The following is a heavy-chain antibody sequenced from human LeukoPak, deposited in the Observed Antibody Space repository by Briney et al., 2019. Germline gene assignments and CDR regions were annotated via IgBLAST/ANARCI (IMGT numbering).Heavy chain of an antibody. CDR3: ARVTGYMIEDYFDY. D-gene: IGHD3-22*01. CDR1: GYSISSGYY. V-gene: IGHV4-38-2*02. J-gene: IGHJ4*02. Sequence: PSETLSLTCTVSGYSISSGYYWGWIRQPPGKGLEWIGSIYHSGSTNYNPSLKSRVTISVDTSKNQFSLRLSSMTAADTAVYYCARVTGYMIEDYFDYWGQGTLVTVSS. CDR2: IYHSGST.